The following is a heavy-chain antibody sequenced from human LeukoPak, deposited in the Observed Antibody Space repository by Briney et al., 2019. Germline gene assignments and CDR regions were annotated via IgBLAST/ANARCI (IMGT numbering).Heavy chain of an antibody. D-gene: IGHD4-23*01. V-gene: IGHV1-69*04. Sequence: GASVRVSCKASGYTFTSFDISWVRQAPGQGLEWMGRIIPILGIANYAQKFQGRVTITADKSTSTVYMELSSLRSEDTAVYYCARVGYGGNYMDVWGKGTTVTVSS. CDR1: GYTFTSFD. CDR3: ARVGYGGNYMDV. CDR2: IIPILGIA. J-gene: IGHJ6*03.